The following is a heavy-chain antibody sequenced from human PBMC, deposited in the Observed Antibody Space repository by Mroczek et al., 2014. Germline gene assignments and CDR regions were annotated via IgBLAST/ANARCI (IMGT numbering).Heavy chain of an antibody. Sequence: QVQLVQSGPGLVKPSQTLSLTCTVSGGSISSGSYYWSWIRQPAGKGLEWIGRIYTSGSTNYNPSLKSRVTISVDTSKNQFSLKLSSVTAADTAVYYCARDLRGSGSYRDAFDIWGQGTMVTVSS. D-gene: IGHD1-26*01. CDR2: IYTSGST. CDR3: ARDLRGSGSYRDAFDI. J-gene: IGHJ3*02. V-gene: IGHV4-61*02. CDR1: GGSISSGSYY.